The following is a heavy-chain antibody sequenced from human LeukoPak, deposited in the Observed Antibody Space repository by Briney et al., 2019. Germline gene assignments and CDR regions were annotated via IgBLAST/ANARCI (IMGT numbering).Heavy chain of an antibody. CDR2: IYHSGNT. Sequence: PSETLSLTCTVSGGSISSYYWSWIRQPPGKGLEWIGSIYHSGNTYSDPSLKTRVTMSVDTSKNQFSLKLTSVTAADTAVYYCARASFPGDPPYYWGQGTLVTVSS. CDR3: ARASFPGDPPYY. V-gene: IGHV4-59*04. J-gene: IGHJ4*02. CDR1: GGSISSYY. D-gene: IGHD4-17*01.